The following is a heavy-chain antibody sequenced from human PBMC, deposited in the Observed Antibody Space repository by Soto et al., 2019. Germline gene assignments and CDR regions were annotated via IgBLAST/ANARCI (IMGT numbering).Heavy chain of an antibody. D-gene: IGHD2-2*01. CDR2: INPNSGGT. CDR3: AREGLYDWSSTSCSKYNWFDP. Sequence: ASVKVSCKASGYTFTGYYMHWVRQAPGQGLEWMGWINPNSGGTNYAQKFQGWVTMTRDTSISTAYMELSRLRSDDTAVYYCAREGLYDWSSTSCSKYNWFDPWGQGTLVTVSS. V-gene: IGHV1-2*04. CDR1: GYTFTGYY. J-gene: IGHJ5*02.